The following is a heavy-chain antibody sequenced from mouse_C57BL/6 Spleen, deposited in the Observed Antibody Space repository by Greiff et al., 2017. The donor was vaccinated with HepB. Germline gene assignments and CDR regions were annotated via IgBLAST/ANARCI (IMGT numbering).Heavy chain of an antibody. CDR2: INYDGSST. D-gene: IGHD3-3*01. CDR3: AREGTSYWDFDV. V-gene: IGHV5-16*01. J-gene: IGHJ1*03. Sequence: EVQVVESEGGLVQPGSSMKLSCTASGFTFSDYYMAWVRQVPEKGLEWVANINYDGSSTYYLDSLKSRFIISRDNAKNILYLQMSSLKSEDTATYYCAREGTSYWDFDVWGTRTTVTVSS. CDR1: GFTFSDYY.